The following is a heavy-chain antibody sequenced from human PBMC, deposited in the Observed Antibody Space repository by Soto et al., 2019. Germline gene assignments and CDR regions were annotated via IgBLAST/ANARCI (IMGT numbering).Heavy chain of an antibody. CDR2: FDADAGET. CDR1: GYTLTELA. J-gene: IGHJ6*02. Sequence: ASLQVSCKVSGYTLTELAMHWVRQAPGKGFEWMGGFDADAGETIYPQEFQGRLTMTEDTSTDTAFMELSSLTSEDTAVYYCATGRVIEGQYGLDVWGQGTSVTVSS. V-gene: IGHV1-24*01. D-gene: IGHD4-4*01. CDR3: ATGRVIEGQYGLDV.